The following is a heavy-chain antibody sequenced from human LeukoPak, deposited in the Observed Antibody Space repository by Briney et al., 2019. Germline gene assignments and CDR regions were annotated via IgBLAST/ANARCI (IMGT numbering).Heavy chain of an antibody. CDR1: GFTFSSYE. CDR2: ISSSSSTI. D-gene: IGHD6-13*01. Sequence: GGALRLSCAASGFTFSSYEMNGIRQAAGRGLEGVSYISSSSSTIYYAAPVKGRFTIARDNAKNSLSLQLSSLRGEDTALYYCARGDSSSLLVNDAFDFWGQGTMVTVSS. CDR3: ARGDSSSLLVNDAFDF. J-gene: IGHJ3*01. V-gene: IGHV3-48*03.